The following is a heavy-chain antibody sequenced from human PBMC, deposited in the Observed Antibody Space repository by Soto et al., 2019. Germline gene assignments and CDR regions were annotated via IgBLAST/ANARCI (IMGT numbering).Heavy chain of an antibody. J-gene: IGHJ5*02. CDR2: IKQDESDK. CDR1: GFMFRDYW. CDR3: AAYCYTMTCTHFHGYS. Sequence: PGGSLRLSCAVSGFMFRDYWMSWVRQAPGKGLEWVANIKQDESDKYYVDSVKGRFTISRDNAKNALYLQMNSLRVEDTAVYYCAAYCYTMTCTHFHGYSWGQGTQVTVSS. D-gene: IGHD3-16*02. V-gene: IGHV3-7*03.